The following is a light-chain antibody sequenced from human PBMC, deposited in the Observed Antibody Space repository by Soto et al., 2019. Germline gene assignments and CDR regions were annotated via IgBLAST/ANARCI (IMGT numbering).Light chain of an antibody. CDR3: QYYGNSPLT. CDR2: GAS. CDR1: QSVSSSY. V-gene: IGKV3-20*01. Sequence: EIVLTQSPGTLSLSPGERATLSCRASQSVSSSYLAWYQQKPGQAPRLLIYGASSRATGIPDRFSGSGSGTDFTLTISRLEPEDFAVYYCQYYGNSPLTFGQGTKMDI. J-gene: IGKJ1*01.